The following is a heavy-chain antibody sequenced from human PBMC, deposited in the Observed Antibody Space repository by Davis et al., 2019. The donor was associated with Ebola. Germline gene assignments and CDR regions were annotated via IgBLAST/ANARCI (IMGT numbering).Heavy chain of an antibody. D-gene: IGHD2-2*01. Sequence: ASVKVSCKASGYTFTSYDINWVRQATGQGLEWMGWINPNSGNTGYAQKFQGRVTITRNTSISTAYMELSRLRSDDTAVYYCARDVVPAAMWLNWFDPWGQGTLVTVSS. CDR3: ARDVVPAAMWLNWFDP. J-gene: IGHJ5*02. CDR1: GYTFTSYD. CDR2: INPNSGNT. V-gene: IGHV1-8*03.